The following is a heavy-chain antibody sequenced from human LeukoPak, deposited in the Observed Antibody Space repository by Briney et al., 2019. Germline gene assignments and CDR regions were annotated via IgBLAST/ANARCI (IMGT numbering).Heavy chain of an antibody. J-gene: IGHJ4*02. Sequence: PGGSLRLSCATSGFNFSSYWMSWVRQAPGKGLEWVSAISRSGGSTYYADSVKGRFTISRDNSKNTLYLQMNSLRAEDTAVYYCAKDPPYYYDSRIGFEYWGQGTLVTVSS. CDR3: AKDPPYYYDSRIGFEY. D-gene: IGHD3-22*01. CDR2: ISRSGGST. V-gene: IGHV3-23*01. CDR1: GFNFSSYW.